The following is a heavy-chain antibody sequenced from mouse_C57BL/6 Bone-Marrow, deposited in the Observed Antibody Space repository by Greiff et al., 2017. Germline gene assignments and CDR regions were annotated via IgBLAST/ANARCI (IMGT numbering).Heavy chain of an antibody. CDR1: GYTFTDYY. D-gene: IGHD1-1*01. J-gene: IGHJ4*01. CDR3: ARQLLRYPFYAMDY. CDR2: INPYNGGT. V-gene: IGHV1-19*01. Sequence: EVQLQQSGPVLVKPGASVKMSCKASGYTFTDYYMNWVKQSHGKSLEWIGVINPYNGGTSYNQKFKGKATLTVDKSSSTAYMELNSLTSEDSAVYYCARQLLRYPFYAMDYWGQGTSVTVSS.